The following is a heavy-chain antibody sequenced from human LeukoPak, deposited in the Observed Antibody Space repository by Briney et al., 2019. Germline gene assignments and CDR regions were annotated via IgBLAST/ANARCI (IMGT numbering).Heavy chain of an antibody. D-gene: IGHD3-22*01. V-gene: IGHV1-46*01. Sequence: EASVKVSCKASGYTFTSYYMHWVRQAPGQGLEWMGIINPSGGSTSYAQKFQGRVTMTRDMSTSTVYMELSSLRSEDTAVYYCAREVTMIHDAFDIWGQGTMVTVSS. CDR3: AREVTMIHDAFDI. CDR1: GYTFTSYY. J-gene: IGHJ3*02. CDR2: INPSGGST.